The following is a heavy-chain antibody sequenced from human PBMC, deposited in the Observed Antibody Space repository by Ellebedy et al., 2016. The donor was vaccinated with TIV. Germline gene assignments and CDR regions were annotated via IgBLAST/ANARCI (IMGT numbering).Heavy chain of an antibody. CDR3: ARKEGYCSSTSCPTWENWFDP. D-gene: IGHD2-2*01. CDR1: GGSISSSSYY. Sequence: SETLSLTCTVSGGSISSSSYYWGWIRQPPGKGLEWIGSIYYSGSTYYNPSLKSRVTISVDTSKNQFSLKLSSVTAADTAVYYCARKEGYCSSTSCPTWENWFDPWGQGTLVTVSS. CDR2: IYYSGST. V-gene: IGHV4-39*01. J-gene: IGHJ5*02.